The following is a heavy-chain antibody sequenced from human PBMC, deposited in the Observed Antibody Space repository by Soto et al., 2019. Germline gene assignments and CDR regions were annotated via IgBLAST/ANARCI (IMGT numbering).Heavy chain of an antibody. J-gene: IGHJ3*02. V-gene: IGHV4-34*01. CDR3: ARDSTRRGACDI. CDR1: NGSFSVYY. CDR2: INHSGST. D-gene: IGHD2-2*01. Sequence: SSETLSLTCAVYNGSFSVYYWTWIRQPPGKGLEWIGEINHSGSTNYNPSLKSRVTISVDTSKNQFSLKLSSVTAADTAVYYCARDSTRRGACDIWRQGTMVTVSS.